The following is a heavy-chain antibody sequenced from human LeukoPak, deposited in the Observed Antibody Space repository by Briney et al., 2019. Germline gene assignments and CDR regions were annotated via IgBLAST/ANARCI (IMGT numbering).Heavy chain of an antibody. CDR1: GFTFSNYN. Sequence: PGGSLRLSCAASGFTFSNYNMNWVRQAPGRGLEWVSYISSGSSTIYYADSVKGRFTISRDNAKNSLYLQMNSLRAEDTAVYYCARLERCSSGWFDYWGQGTLVTVSS. CDR2: ISSGSSTI. CDR3: ARLERCSSGWFDY. J-gene: IGHJ4*02. V-gene: IGHV3-48*01. D-gene: IGHD6-19*01.